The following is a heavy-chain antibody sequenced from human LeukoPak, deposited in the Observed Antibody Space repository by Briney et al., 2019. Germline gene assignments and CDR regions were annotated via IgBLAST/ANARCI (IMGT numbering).Heavy chain of an antibody. J-gene: IGHJ5*02. CDR3: ARRFWSGYYNWFDP. CDR2: IYTSGST. Sequence: KTSETLSLTCTVSGGSISSGSYYWSWIRQPAGKGLEWIGRIYTSGSTNYNPSLKSRVTMSVDTSKNQFSLKLSSVTAADTAVYYCARRFWSGYYNWFDPWGQGTLVTVSS. CDR1: GGSISSGSYY. D-gene: IGHD3-3*01. V-gene: IGHV4-61*02.